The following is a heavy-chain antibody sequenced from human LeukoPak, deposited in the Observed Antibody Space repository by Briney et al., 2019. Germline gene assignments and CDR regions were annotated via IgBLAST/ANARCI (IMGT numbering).Heavy chain of an antibody. V-gene: IGHV3-23*01. CDR2: ISGSGGST. J-gene: IGHJ4*02. Sequence: GGSLRLSCAASGFTFSSYAMSWVRQAPGKGLEWVSAISGSGGSTYYADSVKGRFTISRDNSQNTLYQQMNSLRAEDTDIYYCAKVARIKYYYDSSGSRPDYWGQGTLVTASS. CDR1: GFTFSSYA. D-gene: IGHD3-22*01. CDR3: AKVARIKYYYDSSGSRPDY.